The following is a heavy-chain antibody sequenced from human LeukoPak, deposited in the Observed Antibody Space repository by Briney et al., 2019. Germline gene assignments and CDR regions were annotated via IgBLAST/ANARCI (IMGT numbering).Heavy chain of an antibody. D-gene: IGHD2-2*01. V-gene: IGHV3-23*01. Sequence: PGGSLRLSCAASGFAFSDYAMSWVRQAPGAGLESVSVISGSGGATYYADSVKDRFTISRDNSKNTLYLQMNSLRVEDTAVYYCAKGAATYCSSTSCFLDYWGQGTLVTVSS. CDR2: ISGSGGAT. CDR3: AKGAATYCSSTSCFLDY. J-gene: IGHJ4*02. CDR1: GFAFSDYA.